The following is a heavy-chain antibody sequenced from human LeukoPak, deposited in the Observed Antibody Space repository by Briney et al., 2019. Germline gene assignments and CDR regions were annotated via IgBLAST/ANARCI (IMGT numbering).Heavy chain of an antibody. D-gene: IGHD1-14*01. Sequence: SETLSLTCTVSGGSLSSYYWSWIRQPPGKGLEWIGYIYYSGSTNYNPSLTSRVTISVDTSKNQFSLKLTSVTAADTAVYYCARAPGGNPTTHYFDYWGQGALVTVSS. J-gene: IGHJ4*02. CDR2: IYYSGST. CDR1: GGSLSSYY. CDR3: ARAPGGNPTTHYFDY. V-gene: IGHV4-59*01.